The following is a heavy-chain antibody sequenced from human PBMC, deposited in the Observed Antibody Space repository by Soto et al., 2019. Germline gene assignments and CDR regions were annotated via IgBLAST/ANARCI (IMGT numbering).Heavy chain of an antibody. J-gene: IGHJ4*02. D-gene: IGHD6-13*01. Sequence: GSLNLSCVGSGFTFSSYGMHWVRLAPGKWLEWVAVISYDGSNKYYADSVKGRLTISRDNSKNTLYLQMNSLRDEDTAVYYCAKVGIAAAGHLLRNLPFDYWGQGTLVTVSS. CDR1: GFTFSSYG. CDR3: AKVGIAAAGHLLRNLPFDY. CDR2: ISYDGSNK. V-gene: IGHV3-30*18.